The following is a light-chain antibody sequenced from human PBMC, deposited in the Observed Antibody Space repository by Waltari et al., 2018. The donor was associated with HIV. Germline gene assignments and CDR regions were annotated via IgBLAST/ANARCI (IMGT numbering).Light chain of an antibody. J-gene: IGKJ1*01. CDR2: AVS. Sequence: DIQMTQSPSSLSASVGDRVTITCRASQNISRSLNWYQQRPRKAPKVLIHAVSSLQSGVPSRFSGSGSGADFTLTIGSLQPEDFATYDCQQTNNTPRTFGQGTKVEVK. CDR3: QQTNNTPRT. CDR1: QNISRS. V-gene: IGKV1-39*01.